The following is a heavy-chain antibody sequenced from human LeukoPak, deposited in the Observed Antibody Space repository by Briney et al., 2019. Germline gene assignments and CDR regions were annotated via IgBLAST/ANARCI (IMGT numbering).Heavy chain of an antibody. D-gene: IGHD6-13*01. CDR2: ASHSGIN. Sequence: SETLSLTCLVSGDSTRTTSFWGCIRQPPGMRLEWIASASHSGINYYNPSLRSRVIVSADTSKNQFSLRLTSVTAADTAVYYCARRGGHSWDVGNWFDPWGQGILVTVSS. J-gene: IGHJ5*02. CDR1: GDSTRTTSF. V-gene: IGHV4-39*01. CDR3: ARRGGHSWDVGNWFDP.